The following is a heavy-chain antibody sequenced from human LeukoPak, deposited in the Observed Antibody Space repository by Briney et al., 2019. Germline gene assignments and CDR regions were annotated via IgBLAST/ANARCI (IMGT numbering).Heavy chain of an antibody. CDR1: GYTFTSYY. D-gene: IGHD6-19*01. CDR3: AWGIIAVAGFDY. CDR2: INPTRGST. V-gene: IGHV1-46*01. J-gene: IGHJ4*02. Sequence: ASVKVSCKASGYTFTSYYMHWVRQAPGQGLEWMGIINPTRGSTSYAQKFQGRVTMTSDTSTSTVYVELSSLRSDDRVVYYCAWGIIAVAGFDYWGQGTVVTVSS.